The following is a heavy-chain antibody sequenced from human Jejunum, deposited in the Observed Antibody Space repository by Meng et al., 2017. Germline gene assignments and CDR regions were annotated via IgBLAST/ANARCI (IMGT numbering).Heavy chain of an antibody. CDR1: GFSLSAYA. V-gene: IGHV3-23*01. Sequence: GESLKISCGASGFSLSAYAMSWVRQVPGKGLEWVSFSSGTGANAYYADSVKGRFSISRDNRGNTLYLQMDSLRVDDTATYYCARDGYNYIPFDLWGQGIVVTGSS. CDR3: ARDGYNYIPFDL. D-gene: IGHD3-22*01. J-gene: IGHJ4*02. CDR2: SSGTGANA.